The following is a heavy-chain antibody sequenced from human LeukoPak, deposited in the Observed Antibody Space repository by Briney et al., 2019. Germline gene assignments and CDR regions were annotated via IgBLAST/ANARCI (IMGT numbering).Heavy chain of an antibody. J-gene: IGHJ3*02. CDR1: GLTFNIYT. CDR2: IGSSSRYI. V-gene: IGHV3-21*01. Sequence: GGSLRLSCAASGLTFNIYTMTWVRQAPGKGLEWVSSIGSSSRYIYYADSLKGRFTISRDNDKNSVFLQMNSLRAEDTAVYYCTRDCSSSAFDIWGQGTMVTVSS. CDR3: TRDCSSSAFDI. D-gene: IGHD2-15*01.